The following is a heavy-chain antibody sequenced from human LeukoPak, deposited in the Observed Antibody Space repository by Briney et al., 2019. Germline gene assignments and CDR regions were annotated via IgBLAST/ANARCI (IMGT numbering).Heavy chain of an antibody. D-gene: IGHD2/OR15-2a*01. CDR3: ARVSSPWAIFDY. J-gene: IGHJ4*02. V-gene: IGHV3-21*01. Sequence: GGSLRLSCAASGFTFSSYSMNWVRQAPGKGLEWVSSITASSTAIYSADSVKGRFTISRDNARKSLSLQMDSLRVEDTAVYYCARVSSPWAIFDYWGRGTLVTVSS. CDR1: GFTFSSYS. CDR2: ITASSTAI.